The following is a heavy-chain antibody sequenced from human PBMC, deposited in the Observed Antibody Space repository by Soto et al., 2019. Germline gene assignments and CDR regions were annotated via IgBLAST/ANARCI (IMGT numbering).Heavy chain of an antibody. CDR1: GFTLSSSW. J-gene: IGHJ4*02. D-gene: IGHD2-21*02. CDR2: IQDDGSEK. V-gene: IGHV3-7*01. Sequence: EVQLVASGGGLVQPGGSLRLSCAASGFTLSSSWMSWVLQAPGKGLEWVANIQDDGSEKYYVDSVKGRFTISRDNATNSLYLQINCLRAEDTAVYYCASKTVGWGQGTLVTVSS. CDR3: ASKTVG.